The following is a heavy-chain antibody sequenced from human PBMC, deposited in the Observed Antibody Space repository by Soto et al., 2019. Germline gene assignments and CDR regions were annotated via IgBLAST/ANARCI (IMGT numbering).Heavy chain of an antibody. CDR3: AKDLIVPGPLAGMDA. V-gene: IGHV3-23*01. CDR1: GFTFRGDA. J-gene: IGHJ6*02. D-gene: IGHD1-26*01. CDR2: VSGSGEMT. Sequence: EVQLLESGGDLVQPGGSLRLACAASGFTFRGDAMSWVRQAPGKGLEWVSSVSGSGEMTHYAESVKGRFTISRDNSKDTLFLQMESLRVEDTAVYYCAKDLIVPGPLAGMDAWGQGTTVSVSS.